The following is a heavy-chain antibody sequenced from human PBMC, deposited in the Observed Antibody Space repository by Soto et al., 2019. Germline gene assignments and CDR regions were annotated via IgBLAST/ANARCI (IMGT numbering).Heavy chain of an antibody. CDR3: ATRGPGGTGYYYMDV. D-gene: IGHD2-8*02. J-gene: IGHJ6*03. CDR2: IYYSGST. V-gene: IGHV4-31*03. CDR1: GGSISSGGYY. Sequence: SETLSLTCTVSGGSISSGGYYWSWIRQHPGKGLEWIGYIYYSGSTYYNPSLKSRVTISVDTSKNQFSLKLSSVTAADTAVYYCATRGPGGTGYYYMDVWGKGTTVTVSS.